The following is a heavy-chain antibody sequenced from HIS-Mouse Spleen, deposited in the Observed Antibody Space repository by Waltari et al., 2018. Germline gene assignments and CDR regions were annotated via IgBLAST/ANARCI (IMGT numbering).Heavy chain of an antibody. CDR3: AREIPYSSSWYDWYFDL. Sequence: QLQLQESGPGLVKPSETLSLTCTVSGGSISSSSYYWGWIRQPPGKGLAWIGSIYCSGGRNYNPSLKRRVTRAVDTSKNQFSLKLSSVTAADTAVYYCAREIPYSSSWYDWYFDLWGRGTLVTVSS. CDR2: IYCSGGR. V-gene: IGHV4-39*07. D-gene: IGHD6-13*01. J-gene: IGHJ2*01. CDR1: GGSISSSSYY.